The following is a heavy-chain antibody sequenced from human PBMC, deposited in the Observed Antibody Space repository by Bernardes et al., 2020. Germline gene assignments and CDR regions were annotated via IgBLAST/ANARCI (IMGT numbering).Heavy chain of an antibody. J-gene: IGHJ5*02. CDR1: GFTVSSNY. D-gene: IGHD6-13*01. CDR3: ARSRRSSSYWFDP. V-gene: IGHV3-53*01. CDR2: IYSGGST. Sequence: GGSLRLSRAASGFTVSSNYMSWVRQAPGKGLEWVSVIYSGGSTYYADSVKGRFTISRDNSKNTLYLQMNSLRADDTAMYYCARSRRSSSYWFDPWGQGTRVTVSS.